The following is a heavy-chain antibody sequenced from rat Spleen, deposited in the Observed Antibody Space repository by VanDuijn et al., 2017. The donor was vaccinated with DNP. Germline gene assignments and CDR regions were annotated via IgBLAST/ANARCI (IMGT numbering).Heavy chain of an antibody. Sequence: QVQLRESGPGLVQPSQTLSLVCTVSGFSLTIYHVHWVRQPPGKGLEWMGVMWSDGDTSSNSALKSRLSISRDTSKSQVFLKMNSLQTEDTATYYCDRDCGELGDYWGQGVMVTVSS. CDR1: GFSLTIYH. CDR2: MWSDGDT. J-gene: IGHJ2*01. D-gene: IGHD5-1*01. CDR3: DRDCGELGDY. V-gene: IGHV2-32*01.